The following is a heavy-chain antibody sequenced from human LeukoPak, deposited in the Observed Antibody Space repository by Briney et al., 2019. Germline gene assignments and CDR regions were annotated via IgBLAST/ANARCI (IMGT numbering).Heavy chain of an antibody. J-gene: IGHJ4*02. V-gene: IGHV3-74*01. CDR1: GFPFNTYW. D-gene: IGHD1-26*01. Sequence: GGSLRLSCAASGFPFNTYWMHWVRQAPGEGLVWVSRINSDGSSTSYADSVKGRFTISRDNAKNSLYLQMNSLRAEDTAVYYCASIWEPHFYYFDYWGQGTLVTVSS. CDR2: INSDGSST. CDR3: ASIWEPHFYYFDY.